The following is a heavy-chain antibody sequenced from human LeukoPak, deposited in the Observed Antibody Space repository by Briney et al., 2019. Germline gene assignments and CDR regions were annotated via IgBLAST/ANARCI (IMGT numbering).Heavy chain of an antibody. V-gene: IGHV4-30-4*08. J-gene: IGHJ4*02. CDR1: GGSISSGDNY. D-gene: IGHD3-3*01. CDR2: IYNSGTT. CDR3: VRGGIVDFWSGYPLGY. Sequence: PSETLSLTCTVSGGSISSGDNYWTWIRQPPGKGLEWIGFIYNSGTTYYSPSLESRLTISVDTSKNQFSLKMTSVTAADTAVYYCVRGGIVDFWSGYPLGYWGQGTLVTVAS.